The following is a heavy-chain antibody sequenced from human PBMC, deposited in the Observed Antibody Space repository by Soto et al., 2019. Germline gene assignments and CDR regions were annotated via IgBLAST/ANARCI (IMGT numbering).Heavy chain of an antibody. CDR2: ISSRGTSI. D-gene: IGHD5-12*01. CDR3: ARDTSTDIGDFDY. Sequence: GGSLRLSCAASGFTFSSYEMNWVRQAPGKGLEWVSYISSRGTSIYYADPVKGRFTISRDNAKNLLYLQMNSLRTDDTGIYYCARDTSTDIGDFDYWSQGSLVTVSS. CDR1: GFTFSSYE. V-gene: IGHV3-48*03. J-gene: IGHJ4*02.